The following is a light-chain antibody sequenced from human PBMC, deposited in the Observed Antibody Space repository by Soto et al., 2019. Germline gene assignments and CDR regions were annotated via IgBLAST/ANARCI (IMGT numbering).Light chain of an antibody. CDR1: SSNIGGTNY. CDR3: ASWDDRLGAVI. Sequence: QAAGTQPRSATGYLGQKVFISCSGSSSNIGGTNYAYWYQQLPGAAPKLLMHSNNLRPSGVPERISGSKFGTAASLAISGLRSEDEAVYYCASWDDRLGAVIFGGGTKVTVL. J-gene: IGLJ2*01. CDR2: SNN. V-gene: IGLV1-47*02.